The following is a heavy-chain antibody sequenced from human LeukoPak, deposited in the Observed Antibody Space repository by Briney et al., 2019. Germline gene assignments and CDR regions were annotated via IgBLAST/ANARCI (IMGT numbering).Heavy chain of an antibody. V-gene: IGHV4-39*01. Sequence: SETLSLTCTVSGGSISSSSYYWGWIRQPPGKGLEWIGSIYYSGSTYYNPSLKSRVTISVDTSKNQFSLKLSSVTAADTAVYYCARPDYYYYYMDVWGKGTTVTVSS. J-gene: IGHJ6*03. CDR1: GGSISSSSYY. CDR3: ARPDYYYYYMDV. CDR2: IYYSGST.